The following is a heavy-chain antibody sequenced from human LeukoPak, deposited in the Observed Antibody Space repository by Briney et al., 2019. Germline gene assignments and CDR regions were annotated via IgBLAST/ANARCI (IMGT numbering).Heavy chain of an antibody. D-gene: IGHD6-13*01. CDR2: INHSGST. Sequence: SETLSLTCIVSGGSISSSRYYWGWVRQPPGKGLEWLGEINHSGSTTYNPPLKSRVTISVDTSKNQFSLKLSSVTAADTAVYYCARVLFTSLRWYGFDYWGQGTLVTVSS. CDR3: ARVLFTSLRWYGFDY. V-gene: IGHV4-39*07. J-gene: IGHJ4*02. CDR1: GGSISSSRYY.